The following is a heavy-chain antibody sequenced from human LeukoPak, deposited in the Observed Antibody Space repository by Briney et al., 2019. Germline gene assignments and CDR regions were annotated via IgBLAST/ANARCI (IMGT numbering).Heavy chain of an antibody. CDR2: SSAYNGNT. CDR3: ARDHTIFGVRSFGY. V-gene: IGHV1-18*01. CDR1: GYTFTSYG. D-gene: IGHD3-3*01. J-gene: IGHJ4*02. Sequence: ASVKVSCKASGYTFTSYGISWVRQAPGQGLEWMGWSSAYNGNTKYAHNLQGRVTMTTDTSTSTAYMELRSLRSDDTAVYYCARDHTIFGVRSFGYWGQGTLVTVSS.